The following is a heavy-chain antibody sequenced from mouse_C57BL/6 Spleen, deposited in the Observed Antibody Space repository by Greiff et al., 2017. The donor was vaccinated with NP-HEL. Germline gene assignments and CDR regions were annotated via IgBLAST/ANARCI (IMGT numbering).Heavy chain of an antibody. D-gene: IGHD2-2*01. CDR1: GYTFTSYW. CDR2: IDPSDSYT. CDR3: ARATEGVTTDVDY. Sequence: QVQLQQSGAELVKPGASVKLSCKASGYTFTSYWMQWVKQRPGQGLEWIGEIDPSDSYTNYNQKFKGKATLTVDTSSSTAYMQLSSLTSEDSAVYYCARATEGVTTDVDYWGQGTTLTVSS. J-gene: IGHJ2*01. V-gene: IGHV1-50*01.